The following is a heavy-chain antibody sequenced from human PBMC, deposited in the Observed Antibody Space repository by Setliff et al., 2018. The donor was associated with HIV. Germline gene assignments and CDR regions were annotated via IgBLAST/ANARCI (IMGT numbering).Heavy chain of an antibody. V-gene: IGHV4-34*01. CDR2: INHSGST. Sequence: KPSETLSLTCAVYGGSFSDYYWSWIRQPPGKGLEWIGEINHSGSTKYNASLQSRVTISVDTSKNQFSLKLTSVTAADTAVYYCARGTVITYFYDSSGSFDYWGQGTLVTVSS. CDR1: GGSFSDYY. J-gene: IGHJ4*02. D-gene: IGHD3-22*01. CDR3: ARGTVITYFYDSSGSFDY.